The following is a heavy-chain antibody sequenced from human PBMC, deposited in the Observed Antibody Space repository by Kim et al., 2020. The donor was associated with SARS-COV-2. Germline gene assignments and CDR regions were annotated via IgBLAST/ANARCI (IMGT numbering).Heavy chain of an antibody. CDR2: IFYSGTT. CDR1: GGSISSYTSSYY. J-gene: IGHJ3*02. D-gene: IGHD2-8*02. Sequence: SETLSLTCTVSGGSISSYTSSYYWAWVRQAPGKGLEWLATIFYSGTTYYNLSLRSRLSISLDTFRNQFSLRLSSLTASDTAVYFCARLYYTGALHAFDI. CDR3: ARLYYTGALHAFDI. V-gene: IGHV4-39*01.